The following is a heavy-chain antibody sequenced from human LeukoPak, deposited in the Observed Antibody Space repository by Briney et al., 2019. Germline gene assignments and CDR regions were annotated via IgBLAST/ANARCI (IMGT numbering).Heavy chain of an antibody. Sequence: GASVKVSCKASGYTFTGYYMHWVRQAPGQGLEWMGWINPNSGGTNYAQKFQGRVTMTRDTSISTAYMELSRLRSDDTAVYYCARVFPEYYDILSWFDPWGQGTLVTVSS. D-gene: IGHD3-9*01. CDR2: INPNSGGT. CDR3: ARVFPEYYDILSWFDP. V-gene: IGHV1-2*02. CDR1: GYTFTGYY. J-gene: IGHJ5*02.